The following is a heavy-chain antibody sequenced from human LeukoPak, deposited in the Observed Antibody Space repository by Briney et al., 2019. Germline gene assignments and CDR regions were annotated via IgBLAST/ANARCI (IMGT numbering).Heavy chain of an antibody. Sequence: ASVKVSCKASGYTFTRYGINWVRQATGQGLEWMGWMNPNSGNTGYAQKFQGRVTMTRNTSISTAYMELSSLRSEDTAVYYCARGVGWGYRYGWCNYWGQGTLVTVSS. V-gene: IGHV1-8*01. J-gene: IGHJ4*02. D-gene: IGHD5-18*01. CDR1: GYTFTRYG. CDR2: MNPNSGNT. CDR3: ARGVGWGYRYGWCNY.